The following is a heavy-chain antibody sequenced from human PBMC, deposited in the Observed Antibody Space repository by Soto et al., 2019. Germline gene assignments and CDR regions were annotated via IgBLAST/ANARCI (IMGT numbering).Heavy chain of an antibody. V-gene: IGHV1-18*01. CDR1: GYNFTSYG. CDR3: ARDLYYSSGRYFDHDAFDI. CDR2: ISPHNDRT. J-gene: IGHJ3*02. D-gene: IGHD6-19*01. Sequence: ASVKVSCKASGYNFTSYGISWVRQAPGQGLEWMGWISPHNDRTKYARRFQDRVTMTTSTVYMELGSLRSDDTAVYYCARDLYYSSGRYFDHDAFDIWGQGPVVTVSS.